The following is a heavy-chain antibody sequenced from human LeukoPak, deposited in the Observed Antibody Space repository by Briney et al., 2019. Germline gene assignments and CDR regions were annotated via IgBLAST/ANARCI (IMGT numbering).Heavy chain of an antibody. CDR2: ISSSSSYI. J-gene: IGHJ4*02. V-gene: IGHV3-21*01. CDR1: GFTFSSYS. CDR3: AKGRNYDFWSGYYLEYYFDY. Sequence: PGGSLRLSCAASGFTFSSYSMNWVRQAPGKGLEWVSSISSSSSYIYYADSVKGRFTISRDNAKNSLYLQMNSLRAEDTAVYYCAKGRNYDFWSGYYLEYYFDYWGQGTLVTVSS. D-gene: IGHD3-3*01.